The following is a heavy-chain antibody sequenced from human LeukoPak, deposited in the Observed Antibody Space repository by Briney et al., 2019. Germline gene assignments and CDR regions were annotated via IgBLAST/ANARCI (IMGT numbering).Heavy chain of an antibody. CDR2: ISGSGLMT. Sequence: GGSLRLSCAASGFTFSDYAMTWVRQAPGKGLEWVATISGSGLMTYYADSVKGRFTVSGDNSKNTLYPQMSSLTAADTAVYYCAKDRSIGTYYTFDHWGQGTLVTVSS. J-gene: IGHJ4*02. D-gene: IGHD1-26*01. CDR1: GFTFSDYA. V-gene: IGHV3-23*01. CDR3: AKDRSIGTYYTFDH.